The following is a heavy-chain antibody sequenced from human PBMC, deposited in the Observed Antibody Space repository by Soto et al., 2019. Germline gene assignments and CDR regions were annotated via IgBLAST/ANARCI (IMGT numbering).Heavy chain of an antibody. CDR2: IKQDGSEE. CDR1: GFTFSSYW. J-gene: IGHJ6*02. D-gene: IGHD6-13*01. CDR3: ARIAATGRGWDV. Sequence: EVQLVESGGGLVQPGGSLRLSCVDSGFTFSSYWMSWVRQAPVKGLEWVGNIKQDGSEENYVDSLKDRFTISRDNAKNSMYLQMNSLRAGDTAVYYGARIAATGRGWDVWGQGTTVVVSS. V-gene: IGHV3-7*01.